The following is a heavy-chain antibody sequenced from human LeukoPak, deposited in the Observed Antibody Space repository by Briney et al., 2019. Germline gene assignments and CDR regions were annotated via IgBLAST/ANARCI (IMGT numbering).Heavy chain of an antibody. CDR1: GFTFSDYY. J-gene: IGHJ4*02. CDR3: AKGLWSGYYGDY. Sequence: GGSLRLSCAASGFTFSDYYMSWIRQAPGKGLEWVSYISSSGSTIYYADSVKGRFTISRDNSKNTLYLQMNSLRGEDTAAYYCAKGLWSGYYGDYWGQGTLVIVSS. V-gene: IGHV3-11*01. D-gene: IGHD3-3*01. CDR2: ISSSGSTI.